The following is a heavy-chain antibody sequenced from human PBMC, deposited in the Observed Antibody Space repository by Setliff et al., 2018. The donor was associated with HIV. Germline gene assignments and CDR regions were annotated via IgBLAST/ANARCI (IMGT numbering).Heavy chain of an antibody. Sequence: ASVKVSCKASGYTFTTFRINWVRQAPGQGLEWMGWITPFNGRTNYAQRFQGRVTMTTDTSTNTAYMELRSLRSDDTAVYYCARDIRGSNNWFDPWGQGTLVTVSS. CDR3: ARDIRGSNNWFDP. V-gene: IGHV1-18*01. CDR1: GYTFTTFR. J-gene: IGHJ5*02. D-gene: IGHD3-16*01. CDR2: ITPFNGRT.